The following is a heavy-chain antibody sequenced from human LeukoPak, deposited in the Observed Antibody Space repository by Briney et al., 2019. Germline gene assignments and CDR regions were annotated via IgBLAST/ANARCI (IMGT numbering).Heavy chain of an antibody. V-gene: IGHV3-23*01. J-gene: IGHJ4*02. CDR1: GFTFSSYA. CDR2: ISGSGGST. D-gene: IGHD1-26*01. CDR3: AKDLGGATFY. Sequence: GGSLRLSCAASGFTFSSYAMSWVRQAPGKGLEWVSAISGSGGSTYYADPVKGRFTISRDNSKNTLYLQMNGLTTEDTAVYFCAKDLGGATFYWGQGTLVTVSS.